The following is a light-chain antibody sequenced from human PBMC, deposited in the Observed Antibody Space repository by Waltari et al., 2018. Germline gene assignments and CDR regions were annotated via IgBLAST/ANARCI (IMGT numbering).Light chain of an antibody. Sequence: SYVLTHPPSVSVAPAQPATITCVGKNLGIKSVQGYHQRPGQAPVLVVYDDSDRPSGISDRLAGTKSGSTATLTISGAEAGDEADYYCQVWDRITDHYVFGTGTKVTV. J-gene: IGLJ1*01. CDR1: NLGIKS. CDR3: QVWDRITDHYV. V-gene: IGLV3-21*02. CDR2: DDS.